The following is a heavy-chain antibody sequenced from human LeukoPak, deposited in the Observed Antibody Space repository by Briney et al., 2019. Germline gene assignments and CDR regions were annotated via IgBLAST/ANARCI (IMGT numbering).Heavy chain of an antibody. CDR1: GFSFSRYD. J-gene: IGHJ4*02. V-gene: IGHV3-30*02. CDR3: AKDRQTITIFGVVNTPRANFDY. D-gene: IGHD3-3*01. CDR2: IRYDGSNK. Sequence: GGSLRLSCAASGFSFSRYDIRWVRQAPGKGLEWVAFIRYDGSNKNYADSVKGRFTISRDNFMSTVYLQMNSLRAEDTAVYYCAKDRQTITIFGVVNTPRANFDYWGQGTLVTVSS.